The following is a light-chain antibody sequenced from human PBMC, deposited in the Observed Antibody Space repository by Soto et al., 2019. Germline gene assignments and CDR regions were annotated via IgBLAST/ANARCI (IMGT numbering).Light chain of an antibody. J-gene: IGKJ1*01. CDR2: AAS. CDR1: QSISSY. V-gene: IGKV1-39*01. Sequence: DIQMTQSPSSLSASVGDRVTITCLASQSISSYLNWYQQKPGKAPKLLIYAASSLQSGVPSRFSGSGSGTDFTLTISSLQPEDFATYYCQQSYITLWTFGQGTKVEIK. CDR3: QQSYITLWT.